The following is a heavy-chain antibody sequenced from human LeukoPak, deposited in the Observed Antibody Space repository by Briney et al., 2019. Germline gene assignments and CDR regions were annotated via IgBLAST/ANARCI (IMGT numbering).Heavy chain of an antibody. CDR1: GGSISSYY. Sequence: SETLSLTCTVSGGSISSYYWSWIRQPPGKGLEWIGYIYYSGSTNYNPSFKSRVTISVDTSKNQFSLKLSSVTAADTAVYYCARAARYCSSTSCYTWGYFDYWGQGTLVTVSS. V-gene: IGHV4-59*01. D-gene: IGHD2-2*02. J-gene: IGHJ4*02. CDR3: ARAARYCSSTSCYTWGYFDY. CDR2: IYYSGST.